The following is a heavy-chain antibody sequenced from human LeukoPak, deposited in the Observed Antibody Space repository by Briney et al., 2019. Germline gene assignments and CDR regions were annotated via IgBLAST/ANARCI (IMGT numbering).Heavy chain of an antibody. D-gene: IGHD3-10*01. CDR3: ARDRASVYYYDMDA. CDR1: GGSISSGSYY. CDR2: IYTSGST. Sequence: SQTLSLTCTVSGGSISSGSYYWSWIRQPAGKGLEWIGRIYTSGSTNYNPSLKSRVTISVDTSKNQFSLKLSSVTAADTAVYYCARDRASVYYYDMDAWGKGTTVTVSS. V-gene: IGHV4-61*02. J-gene: IGHJ6*03.